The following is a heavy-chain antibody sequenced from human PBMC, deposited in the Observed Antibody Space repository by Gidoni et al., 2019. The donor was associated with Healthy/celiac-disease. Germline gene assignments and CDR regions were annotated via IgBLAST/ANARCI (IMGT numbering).Heavy chain of an antibody. J-gene: IGHJ6*02. CDR1: GFTFSSYG. V-gene: IGHV3-33*01. CDR3: ARGPKMATMAMDV. CDR2: IWYDGSNK. Sequence: QVQLVESGGGVVQPGRSLGLSCSASGFTFSSYGMHWVRQAPGKGLEWVAVIWYDGSNKYHADSVKGRFTISRDNSKNTLYLQMNSLRAEDTAVYYCARGPKMATMAMDVWGQGTTVTVSS. D-gene: IGHD5-12*01.